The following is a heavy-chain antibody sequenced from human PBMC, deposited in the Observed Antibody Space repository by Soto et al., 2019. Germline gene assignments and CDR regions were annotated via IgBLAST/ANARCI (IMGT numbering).Heavy chain of an antibody. CDR2: ISAYNGNT. CDR1: GYTFTSYG. V-gene: IGHV1-18*01. D-gene: IGHD3-22*01. CDR3: ARDRYYDSSGYPDY. J-gene: IGHJ4*02. Sequence: ASVKVSCKASGYTFTSYGISWVRQAPGQGLEWMGWISAYNGNTNYAQKLQGRVTMTTDTSTSTAYMELRSLRSDDTAVYYWARDRYYDSSGYPDYWGQGTLISVSS.